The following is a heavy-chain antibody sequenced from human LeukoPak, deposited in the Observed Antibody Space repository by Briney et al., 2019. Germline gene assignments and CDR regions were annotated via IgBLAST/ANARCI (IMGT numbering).Heavy chain of an antibody. J-gene: IGHJ4*02. CDR2: ISYDGSNK. Sequence: GGSLRLSCAASGFTFSSYAMHWVRQAPGKGLEWVAVISYDGSNKYYADSVKGRFTISRDNSKNTLYLQMNSLRAEDTAVYYCAKDRAWFGELFEYYFDYWGQGTLVTVSS. V-gene: IGHV3-30-3*01. CDR1: GFTFSSYA. D-gene: IGHD3-10*01. CDR3: AKDRAWFGELFEYYFDY.